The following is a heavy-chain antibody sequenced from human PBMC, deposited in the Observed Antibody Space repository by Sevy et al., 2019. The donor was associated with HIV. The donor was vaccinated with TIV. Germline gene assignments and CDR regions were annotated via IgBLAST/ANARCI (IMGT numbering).Heavy chain of an antibody. Sequence: GGSLRLSCAASGFTFSSYAMHWVRQAPGKGLEWVAVISYDGSNKYYADSVKGRFTISRDNSKNTLYLQMNSLRAEDTAVYYCARDISLPTMVTRGEGNAFDIWGQGTMVTVSS. CDR1: GFTFSSYA. V-gene: IGHV3-30-3*01. D-gene: IGHD4-17*01. CDR3: ARDISLPTMVTRGEGNAFDI. J-gene: IGHJ3*02. CDR2: ISYDGSNK.